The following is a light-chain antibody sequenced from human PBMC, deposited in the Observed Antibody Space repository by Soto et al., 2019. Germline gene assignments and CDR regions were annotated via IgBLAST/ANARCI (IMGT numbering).Light chain of an antibody. Sequence: DIQMTQSPSTLSASVGGRVTITCRASQSISNWLAWYQQRPGKAPSLLIYDASTLESGVPSRFSGSGSGTEFTLTISSLQPDDFATYYCQQYQACWAFGQGTKVEVK. V-gene: IGKV1-5*01. CDR2: DAS. CDR3: QQYQACWA. J-gene: IGKJ1*01. CDR1: QSISNW.